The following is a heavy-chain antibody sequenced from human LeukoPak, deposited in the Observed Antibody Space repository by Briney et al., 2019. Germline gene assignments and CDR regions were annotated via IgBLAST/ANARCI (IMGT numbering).Heavy chain of an antibody. V-gene: IGHV4-34*01. CDR1: GVSFSTYY. CDR2: INHSGST. CDR3: AIDTSGRSY. J-gene: IGHJ4*02. Sequence: KPSETLSLTCAVYGVSFSTYYWNWIRQPPGKGLEWIGKINHSGSTNYNPSLKSRVTLSVDTSKNQFSLKLSSVTAADTAVYYCAIDTSGRSYWGQGTLVTVSS. D-gene: IGHD6-19*01.